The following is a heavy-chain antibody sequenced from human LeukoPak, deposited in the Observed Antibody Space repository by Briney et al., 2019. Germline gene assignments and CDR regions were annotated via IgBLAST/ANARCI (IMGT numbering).Heavy chain of an antibody. J-gene: IGHJ4*02. Sequence: SETQSLTCAVYGGSFSGYYWSWIRQPPGKGLEWIGEINHSGSTNYNPSLKSRVTISVDTSKNQFSLKLSSVTAADTAVYYCARVTAAAGIYWGQGTLVTVSS. CDR1: GGSFSGYY. CDR3: ARVTAAAGIY. CDR2: INHSGST. D-gene: IGHD6-13*01. V-gene: IGHV4-34*01.